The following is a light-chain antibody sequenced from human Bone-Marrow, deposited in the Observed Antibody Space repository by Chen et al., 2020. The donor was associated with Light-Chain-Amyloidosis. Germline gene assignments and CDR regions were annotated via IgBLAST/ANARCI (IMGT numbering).Light chain of an antibody. CDR3: QVWDRSSDRPV. CDR1: NIGPTS. Sequence: SYVLTQPSSVSVAPGQTATFACGGTNIGPTSVHWYQQMPDQAPLLVVYDDSVRPSGLPERLTGSNSGNTATLTISRVEAWDEADYYCQVWDRSSDRPVFGGGTKLTVL. V-gene: IGLV3-21*02. CDR2: DDS. J-gene: IGLJ3*02.